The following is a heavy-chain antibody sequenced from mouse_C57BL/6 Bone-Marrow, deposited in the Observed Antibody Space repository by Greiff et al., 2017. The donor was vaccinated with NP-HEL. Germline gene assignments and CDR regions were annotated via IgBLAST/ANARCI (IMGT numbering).Heavy chain of an antibody. CDR2: LSNGGGST. CDR3: AGYDGYYVGFAY. CDR1: GFTFSDYY. Sequence: EVQLVESGGGLVQPGGSLKLSCAASGFTFSDYYMYWFRQTPENRLEWVAYLSNGGGSTYYPDPVKGRFTISRDNAKNTLYLQMSRRKAEDTAMYYCAGYDGYYVGFAYWGQGTLVTVSA. D-gene: IGHD2-3*01. J-gene: IGHJ3*01. V-gene: IGHV5-12*01.